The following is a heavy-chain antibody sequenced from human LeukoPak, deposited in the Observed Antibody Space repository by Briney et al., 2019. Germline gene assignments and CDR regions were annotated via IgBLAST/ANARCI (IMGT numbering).Heavy chain of an antibody. Sequence: PSETLSLTCTVSGGSISSSSYYWGWIRQPPGKGLEWIGSIYYSGSTYYNPSLKSRVTIPVDTSKNQFSLKLSSVTAADTAVYYCARETPHQGIDPWGQGTLVTVSS. J-gene: IGHJ5*02. CDR1: GGSISSSSYY. CDR2: IYYSGST. V-gene: IGHV4-39*02. CDR3: ARETPHQGIDP. D-gene: IGHD6-13*01.